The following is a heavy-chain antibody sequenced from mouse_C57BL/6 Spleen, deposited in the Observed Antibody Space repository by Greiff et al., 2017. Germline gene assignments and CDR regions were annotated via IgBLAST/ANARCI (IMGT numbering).Heavy chain of an antibody. D-gene: IGHD2-4*01. J-gene: IGHJ3*01. V-gene: IGHV6-3*01. CDR1: GFTFSNYW. CDR3: TGERLPRFAY. CDR2: IRLKSDNYAS. Sequence: EVQRVESGGGLVQPGGSMKLSCVASGFTFSNYWMNWVRQSPEKGLEWVAQIRLKSDNYASHHAESVKGRFTISRDDSKGSVYLQMNNLRAEDTGIYYCTGERLPRFAYWGQGTLVTVSA.